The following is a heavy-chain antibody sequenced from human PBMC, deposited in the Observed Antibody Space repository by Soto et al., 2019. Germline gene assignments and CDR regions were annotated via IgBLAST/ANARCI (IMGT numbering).Heavy chain of an antibody. D-gene: IGHD6-13*01. V-gene: IGHV2-26*01. Sequence: PTATRTVTCNVSGFSLSNGKMSVSWIRQPPGKALEWLAHMFSNDEKSYSTSLKSRLTISKNTSKSQVVLTKTNMDPVDTATYYSARKPTRGAAGYGCYFDLWGRGTLGTVSS. J-gene: IGHJ2*01. CDR3: ARKPTRGAAGYGCYFDL. CDR2: MFSNDEK. CDR1: GFSLSNGKMS.